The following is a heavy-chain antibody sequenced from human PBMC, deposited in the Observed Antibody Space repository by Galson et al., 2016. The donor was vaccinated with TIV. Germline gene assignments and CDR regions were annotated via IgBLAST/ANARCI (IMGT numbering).Heavy chain of an antibody. CDR3: ARDCSSTNCYTDPIYFDS. CDR1: GFTFSDYY. D-gene: IGHD2-2*02. V-gene: IGHV3-11*01. J-gene: IGHJ4*02. Sequence: SLRLSCAASGFTFSDYYMSWVRQAPGKGLEWISYIGSTGRAIYYADSVRGRFTISRDNAKSSLFLQMNSLRVEDTAVYYCARDCSSTNCYTDPIYFDSWGQGTPVTVSS. CDR2: IGSTGRAI.